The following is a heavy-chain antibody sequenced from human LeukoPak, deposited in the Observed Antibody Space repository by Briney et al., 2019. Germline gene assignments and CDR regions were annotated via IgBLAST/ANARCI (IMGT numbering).Heavy chain of an antibody. CDR2: INHSGSA. V-gene: IGHV4-34*01. J-gene: IGHJ5*02. Sequence: SETLSLTCAVYGGSFSGYYWSWIRQPPGRGRECIGAINHSGSAKSNPSLKSRVTISVGSSKNQFSVKLSSVNAADAAVYYCARYRSGWFDPWGQGTLVTVSS. D-gene: IGHD3-10*01. CDR3: ARYRSGWFDP. CDR1: GGSFSGYY.